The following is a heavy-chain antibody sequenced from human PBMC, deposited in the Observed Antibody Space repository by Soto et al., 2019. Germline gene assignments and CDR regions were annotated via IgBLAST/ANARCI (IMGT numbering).Heavy chain of an antibody. CDR1: GGSISSSSYY. J-gene: IGHJ4*02. CDR2: IYYSGST. CDR3: ARRPRWGYFDY. D-gene: IGHD3-16*01. V-gene: IGHV4-39*01. Sequence: QLQLQESGPGLVKPSETLSLTCTVSGGSISSSSYYWGWIRQPPGKGLEWIGSIYYSGSTYYNPSLKSRVTISVDTSKNLFSLKLSSVTAADTAVYYCARRPRWGYFDYWGQGTLVTVSS.